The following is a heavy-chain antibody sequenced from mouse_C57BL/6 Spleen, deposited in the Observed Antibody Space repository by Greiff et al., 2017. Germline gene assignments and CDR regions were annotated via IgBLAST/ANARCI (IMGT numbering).Heavy chain of an antibody. V-gene: IGHV5-6*01. D-gene: IGHD2-4*01. CDR2: ISSGGSYT. CDR3: ARHDYDGTGFAY. Sequence: EVQGVESGGDLVKPGGSLKLSCAASGFTFSSYGMSWVRQTPDKRLEWVATISSGGSYTYYPDSVKGRFTISRDNAKNTLYLQMSSLKSEDTAMYYCARHDYDGTGFAYWGQGTLVTVSA. CDR1: GFTFSSYG. J-gene: IGHJ3*01.